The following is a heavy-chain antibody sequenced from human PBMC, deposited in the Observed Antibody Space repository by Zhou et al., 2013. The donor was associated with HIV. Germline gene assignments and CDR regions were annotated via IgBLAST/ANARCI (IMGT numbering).Heavy chain of an antibody. CDR3: ARVGVAVAGVDWYFDL. Sequence: QVQLVQSGAEVKKPGASVKVSCKASGYTFSSYGIVWVRQAPGQGLEWMGWISGYNGNTNYAQNFLGRVTMTTDTSTSTAYMDVRSLRSDDTAVYYCARVGVAVAGVDWYFDLWGRGTLVTVSS. CDR1: GYTFSSYG. V-gene: IGHV1-18*01. J-gene: IGHJ2*01. D-gene: IGHD6-19*01. CDR2: ISGYNGNT.